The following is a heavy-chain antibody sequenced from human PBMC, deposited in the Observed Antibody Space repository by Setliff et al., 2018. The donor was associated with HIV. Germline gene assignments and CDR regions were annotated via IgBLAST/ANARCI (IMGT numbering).Heavy chain of an antibody. CDR3: AKAPLTIVATGGEDC. J-gene: IGHJ4*02. CDR2: ISSGGGT. D-gene: IGHD6-13*01. CDR1: GFSFSSYS. Sequence: GGSLRLSCVASGFSFSSYSMNWVRQTPGKGLEWVSAISSGGGTYYADFVKGRFTISRDNSKNTLYLQMNSLRAEDTAVYYCAKAPLTIVATGGEDCWGQGTLVTVSS. V-gene: IGHV3-23*01.